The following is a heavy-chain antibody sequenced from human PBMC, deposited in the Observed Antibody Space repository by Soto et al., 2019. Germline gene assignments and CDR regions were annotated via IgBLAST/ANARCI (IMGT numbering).Heavy chain of an antibody. J-gene: IGHJ4*02. CDR1: GFSLSGTSVG. Sequence: QITLKESGLALVNPTQTLTLTCSFSGFSLSGTSVGVGWIRQPPGKALEWLTLIYGNDDKRYSPSLKSILTITKDTSKNQVVLTMTNMDPVDTATYYCAHRDTSGYYPKTFDFRGQGTLVTVSS. CDR2: IYGNDDK. V-gene: IGHV2-5*01. CDR3: AHRDTSGYYPKTFDF. D-gene: IGHD3-22*01.